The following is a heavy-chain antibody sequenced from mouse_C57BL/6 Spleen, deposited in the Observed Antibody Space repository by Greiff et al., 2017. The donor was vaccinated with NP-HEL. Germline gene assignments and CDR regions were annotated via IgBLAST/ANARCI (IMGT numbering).Heavy chain of an antibody. Sequence: VQLQQSGPELVKPGASVKMSCKASGYTFTDYNMHWVKQSHGKSLEWIGYINPNNGGTSYNQKFKGKATLTVNKSSSTAYMELRSLTSEDSAVYYCAREVTTVYYFDYWGQGTTLTVSS. CDR1: GYTFTDYN. CDR2: INPNNGGT. J-gene: IGHJ2*01. V-gene: IGHV1-22*01. CDR3: AREVTTVYYFDY. D-gene: IGHD2-2*01.